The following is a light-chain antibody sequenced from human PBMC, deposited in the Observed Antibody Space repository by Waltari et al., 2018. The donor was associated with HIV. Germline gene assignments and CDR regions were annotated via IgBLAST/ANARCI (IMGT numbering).Light chain of an antibody. J-gene: IGLJ3*02. CDR1: SSDIGSYS. V-gene: IGLV1-51*01. CDR2: DTY. CDR3: ATWDNSLSIGV. Sequence: QSVFTQPPSVSAAPGQKVTIPCPGSSSDIGSYSVTWYQQFPGTAPRRLIFDTYKRPSGIPDRFSASKSGTSATLDITGLQTGDEADYYCATWDNSLSIGVFGGGTKLTVL.